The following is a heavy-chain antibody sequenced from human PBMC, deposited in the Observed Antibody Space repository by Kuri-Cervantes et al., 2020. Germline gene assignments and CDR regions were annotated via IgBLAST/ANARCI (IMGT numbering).Heavy chain of an antibody. D-gene: IGHD3-22*01. J-gene: IGHJ4*02. CDR3: ARSSYYDSSGYPTDLDY. Sequence: SETLSLTCAISGDSVSSNSAAWNWIRQSPSRGLEWLGRTCYRSKWYNDYAVSVKSRITINPDTSKNQFSLQLNSVTPEDTAVYYCARSSYYDSSGYPTDLDYWGQGTLVTVSS. CDR2: TCYRSKWYN. CDR1: GDSVSSNSAA. V-gene: IGHV6-1*01.